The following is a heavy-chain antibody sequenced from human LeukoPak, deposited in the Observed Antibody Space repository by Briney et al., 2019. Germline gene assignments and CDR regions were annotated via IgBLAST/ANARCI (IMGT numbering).Heavy chain of an antibody. CDR1: GFTFSSYW. D-gene: IGHD6-19*01. Sequence: GGSLRLSCAASGFTFSSYWMSWVRQAPGKGLEWVASIKPDGSEKYYVDSVKGRFTISRDNAKNSLYLQMNSLRAEDTAVFYCARDRGGNGWYEFESWGQGTLVTVSS. CDR3: ARDRGGNGWYEFES. V-gene: IGHV3-7*01. CDR2: IKPDGSEK. J-gene: IGHJ4*02.